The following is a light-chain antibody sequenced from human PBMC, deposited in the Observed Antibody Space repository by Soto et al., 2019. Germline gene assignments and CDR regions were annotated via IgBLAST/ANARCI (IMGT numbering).Light chain of an antibody. V-gene: IGKV1-12*01. Sequence: SEHEKEKVTITCRASQNINNWLAWYQQKPGKAPKLLIYAASSLQSGVPSRFRGSGSGTDVTLTISSLKPEDFEPYYCQLANSFPPTLGGGTKVDIK. CDR3: QLANSFPPT. J-gene: IGKJ4*01. CDR1: QNINNW. CDR2: AAS.